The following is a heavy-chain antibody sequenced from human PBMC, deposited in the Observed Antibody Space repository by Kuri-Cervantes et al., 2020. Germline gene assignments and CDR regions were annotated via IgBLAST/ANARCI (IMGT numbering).Heavy chain of an antibody. J-gene: IGHJ6*02. CDR1: GYTFTSYG. V-gene: IGHV1-18*01. D-gene: IGHD6-19*01. CDR2: VSAYNGNT. CDR3: ARYLRWDDWWLEPFPYYYYGMDV. Sequence: VKDTCKASGYTFTSYGISWGRQAPGQGLEWMGWVSAYNGNTNYDQKLQVSGTMTTDTSTSTAYMELRSLRSDDTAVYYCARYLRWDDWWLEPFPYYYYGMDVWGQGTTVTVSS.